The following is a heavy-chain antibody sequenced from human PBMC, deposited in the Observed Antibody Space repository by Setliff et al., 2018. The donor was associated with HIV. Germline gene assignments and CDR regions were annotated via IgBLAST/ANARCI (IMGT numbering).Heavy chain of an antibody. CDR3: ARLYYQLLNYNYMDV. V-gene: IGHV4-38-2*01. Sequence: LYLTCAVSGFSISSGYYWGWIRQPPGKGLEWIGAIYHSGSSYYSPSLKSRVTLFLDSSKNQFSLTLNSLTAADTAVYYCARLYYQLLNYNYMDVWGKGTTVTVSS. J-gene: IGHJ6*03. D-gene: IGHD3-10*01. CDR1: GFSISSGYY. CDR2: IYHSGSS.